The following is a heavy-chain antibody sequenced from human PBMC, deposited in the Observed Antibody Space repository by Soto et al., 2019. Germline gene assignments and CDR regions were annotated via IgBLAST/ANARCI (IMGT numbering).Heavy chain of an antibody. J-gene: IGHJ5*02. CDR1: GFTFSSHC. D-gene: IGHD2-15*01. CDR3: ARDKSAGGGVANWFDP. CDR2: ISSSSSYI. V-gene: IGHV3-21*01. Sequence: EVQLVESGGGLVKPGGSLRLACAASGFTFSSHCMNWVRQAPGKGLEWVSSISSSSSYIYYADSVKGRFTISRDNAKNSVYLQMNSLRAEDTAVYYCARDKSAGGGVANWFDPWGQGTLVTVSS.